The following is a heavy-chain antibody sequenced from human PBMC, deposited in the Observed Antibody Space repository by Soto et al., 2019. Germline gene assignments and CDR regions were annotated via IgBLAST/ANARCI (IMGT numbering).Heavy chain of an antibody. CDR3: AGGMVRGVITFDY. CDR1: GGSITSSSYY. CDR2: IEYSGRS. V-gene: IGHV4-39*01. D-gene: IGHD3-10*01. Sequence: SETRSLTCTVSGGSITSSSYYWGWIRQPPGKGLEGTGSIEYSGRSYYTPTRKSRVTISVDTSKNQFSLKLSSVTAADTAVYYCAGGMVRGVITFDYWGQGTLVTVSS. J-gene: IGHJ4*02.